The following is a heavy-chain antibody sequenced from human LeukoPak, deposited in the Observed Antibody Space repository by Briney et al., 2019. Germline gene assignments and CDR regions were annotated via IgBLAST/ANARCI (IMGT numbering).Heavy chain of an antibody. D-gene: IGHD1-14*01. V-gene: IGHV3-53*01. J-gene: IGHJ5*02. CDR2: IYSGGST. CDR1: GFTFSSYE. Sequence: GGSLRLSCAASGFTFSSYEMSWVRQAPGKGLEWVSVIYSGGSTYYADSVQGRFTISRDNSKNTLYLQMNSLRAEDTAVYYCARTGMANPGSWGQGTLVTVSS. CDR3: ARTGMANPGS.